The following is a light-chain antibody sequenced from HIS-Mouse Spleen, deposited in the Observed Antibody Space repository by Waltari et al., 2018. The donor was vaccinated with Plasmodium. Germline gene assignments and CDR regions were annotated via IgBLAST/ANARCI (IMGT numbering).Light chain of an antibody. Sequence: SYALTQPPSVSVSPGQTARLTCSGDALPKNYAYWYQQKSGQAPVLVLYEDSKRPSGIPERFSGSSSGTMATLTISGAQVEDEADYYCYSTDSSGNHRVFGGGTKLTVL. CDR3: YSTDSSGNHRV. CDR1: ALPKNY. J-gene: IGLJ3*02. V-gene: IGLV3-10*01. CDR2: EDS.